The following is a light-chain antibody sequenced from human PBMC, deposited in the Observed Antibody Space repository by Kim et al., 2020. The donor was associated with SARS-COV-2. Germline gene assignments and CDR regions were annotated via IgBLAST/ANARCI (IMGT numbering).Light chain of an antibody. CDR3: AAWDDSLNVL. CDR2: SND. V-gene: IGLV1-44*01. Sequence: QSVLTQPPSASGTPGQRVTISCSGSSYNIGSNAVNWYQQLPGAAPKLLIYSNDQRPSGVPDRFSGSKSGTSASLAISGLQSEDEADYYCAAWDDSLNVLFGTGTKVTVL. J-gene: IGLJ1*01. CDR1: SYNIGSNA.